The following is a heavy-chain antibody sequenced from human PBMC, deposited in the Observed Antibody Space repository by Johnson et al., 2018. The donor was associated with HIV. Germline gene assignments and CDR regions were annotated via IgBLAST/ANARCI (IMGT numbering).Heavy chain of an antibody. CDR3: AREGTGYTSDAFDI. D-gene: IGHD5-18*01. CDR1: GFTVSSNY. Sequence: VQLVESGGGLVQPGGSLRLSCAASGFTVSSNYMSWVRQAPGKGLEWVSYISRSTNTIYYADSVKGRFTISRDNFKNTLYLQMSSLRAEDTAVYYCAREGTGYTSDAFDIWGQGTMVTVSS. V-gene: IGHV3-48*01. J-gene: IGHJ3*02. CDR2: ISRSTNTI.